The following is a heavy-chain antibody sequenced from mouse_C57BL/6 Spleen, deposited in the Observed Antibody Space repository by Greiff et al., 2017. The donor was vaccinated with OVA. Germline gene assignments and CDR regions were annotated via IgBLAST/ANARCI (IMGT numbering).Heavy chain of an antibody. Sequence: VQLQQSGPELVKPGASVKIPCKASGYTFTDYNMDWVKQSHGKSLEWIGDINPNNGGTIYNQKFKGKATLTVDKSSSTAYMELRSLTSEDTAVYYCARRTTVVAPYYFDYWGQGTTLTVSS. V-gene: IGHV1-18*01. CDR2: INPNNGGT. CDR3: ARRTTVVAPYYFDY. J-gene: IGHJ2*01. D-gene: IGHD1-1*01. CDR1: GYTFTDYN.